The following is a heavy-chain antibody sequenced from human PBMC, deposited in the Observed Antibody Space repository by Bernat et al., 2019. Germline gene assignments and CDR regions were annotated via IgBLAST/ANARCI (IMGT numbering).Heavy chain of an antibody. Sequence: QVQLVESGGGVVQPGRSLILSCAASGFTFSSYGMHWVRQAPGKGLEWVAVIWYDGSNKYYADSVKGRFTISRDNSKNTLYLQMNSLRAEDTAVYYCARDSLELPLDEPDDAFDIWGQGTMVTVSS. CDR2: IWYDGSNK. D-gene: IGHD1-7*01. CDR1: GFTFSSYG. V-gene: IGHV3-33*01. J-gene: IGHJ3*02. CDR3: ARDSLELPLDEPDDAFDI.